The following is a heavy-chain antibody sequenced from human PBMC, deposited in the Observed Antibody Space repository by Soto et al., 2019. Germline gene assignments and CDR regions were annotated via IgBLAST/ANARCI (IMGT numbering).Heavy chain of an antibody. Sequence: QVQLVESGGGVVQPGRSLRLSCAASGFTFSTYGMHWVRQAPGKGLEWVAVISYDGSNKYYADSVKGRFTISRDNSKNTLYLQRNSLRAEDTAVYYCAKEGHHYAILTGYRSYYGVDVWGQGTTVTVSS. CDR3: AKEGHHYAILTGYRSYYGVDV. CDR1: GFTFSTYG. V-gene: IGHV3-30*18. J-gene: IGHJ6*02. CDR2: ISYDGSNK. D-gene: IGHD3-9*01.